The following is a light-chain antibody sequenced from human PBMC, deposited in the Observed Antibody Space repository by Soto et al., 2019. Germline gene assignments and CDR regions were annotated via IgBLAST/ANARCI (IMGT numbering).Light chain of an antibody. CDR2: DAS. CDR3: QQRSNWPST. V-gene: IGKV3-11*01. J-gene: IGKJ4*01. Sequence: EIVLTQSPATLSLSPGNGATLSCRASQSVSGYLAWYQQKPGQAPRLLISDASNRATGIPARFSGSGSGTDFALTITSLEPEDFAVYYCQQRSNWPSTFGGGTKVEI. CDR1: QSVSGY.